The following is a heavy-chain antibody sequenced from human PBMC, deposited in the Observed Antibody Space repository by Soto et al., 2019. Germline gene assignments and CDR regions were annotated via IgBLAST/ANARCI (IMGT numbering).Heavy chain of an antibody. V-gene: IGHV3-30-3*01. J-gene: IGHJ4*02. Sequence: GGSLRLSCAASGFTFSSYAMHWVRQAPGKGLEWVAVISYDGSNKYYADSVKGRFTISRDNSKNTLYLQMNSLRAEDTAVYYCARDVYSSGWDYFDYWGQGTLVTVSS. CDR2: ISYDGSNK. D-gene: IGHD6-19*01. CDR3: ARDVYSSGWDYFDY. CDR1: GFTFSSYA.